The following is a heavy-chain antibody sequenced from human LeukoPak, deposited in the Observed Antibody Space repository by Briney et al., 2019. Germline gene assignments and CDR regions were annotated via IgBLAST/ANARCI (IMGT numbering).Heavy chain of an antibody. CDR2: IYHSGST. Sequence: PSETLSLTCTVSGYSIGSDYYWGWVRPPPGKGLEWIASIYHSGSTHYSPSLKSRVTISVDTSKNQFSLKLSSVTAADTAVYYCARVPYVWGSYRYRNYFDYWGQGTLVTVSS. J-gene: IGHJ4*02. V-gene: IGHV4-38-2*02. CDR1: GYSIGSDYY. D-gene: IGHD3-16*02. CDR3: ARVPYVWGSYRYRNYFDY.